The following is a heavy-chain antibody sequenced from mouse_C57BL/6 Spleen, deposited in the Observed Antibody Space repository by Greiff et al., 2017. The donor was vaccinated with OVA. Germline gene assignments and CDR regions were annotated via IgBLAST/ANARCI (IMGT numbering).Heavy chain of an antibody. CDR1: GYAFSSYW. V-gene: IGHV1-80*01. CDR3: ARGGVTTNFDY. D-gene: IGHD2-2*01. J-gene: IGHJ2*01. Sequence: QVQLQQSGAELVKPGASVKISCKAFGYAFSSYWMNWVKQRPGKGLEWIGQIYPGDGDTNYNGKFKGKATLTADKSSSTAYMQLSSLTSEDSAVYFCARGGVTTNFDYWGQGTTLTVSS. CDR2: IYPGDGDT.